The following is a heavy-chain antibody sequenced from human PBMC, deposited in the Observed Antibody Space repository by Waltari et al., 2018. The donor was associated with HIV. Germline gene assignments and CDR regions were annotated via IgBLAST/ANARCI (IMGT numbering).Heavy chain of an antibody. CDR1: GFTFDDYA. J-gene: IGHJ4*02. D-gene: IGHD2-2*01. CDR3: AKDKRRYCSSTSCYYYFDY. CDR2: ICCNSGTL. Sequence: EVQLVESGGGLVQPGRYLRLSCAVSGFTFDDYAMHWVRQAPGKGLDVGSGICCNSGTLCYADSVKCRFTISLDNAKNSLYLQMNSLRAEDTALYYCAKDKRRYCSSTSCYYYFDYWCQGTLVTVSS. V-gene: IGHV3-9*01.